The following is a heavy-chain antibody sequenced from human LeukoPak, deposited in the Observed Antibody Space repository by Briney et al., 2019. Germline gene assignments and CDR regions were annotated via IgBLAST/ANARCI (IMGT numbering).Heavy chain of an antibody. CDR1: GASVSGSAYY. V-gene: IGHV4-39*07. CDR2: IYHSGST. Sequence: SETLSLTCTVSGASVSGSAYYWGWIRQPPGKGLEWIGSIYHSGSTYYNPSLKSRVTISVDTSKNQFSLKLSSVTAADTAVYYCARDYDSSGYYFDFDYWGQGTLVTVSS. J-gene: IGHJ4*02. CDR3: ARDYDSSGYYFDFDY. D-gene: IGHD3-22*01.